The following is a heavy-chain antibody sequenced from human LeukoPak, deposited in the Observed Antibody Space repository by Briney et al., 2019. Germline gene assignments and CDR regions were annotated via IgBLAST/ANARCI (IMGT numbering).Heavy chain of an antibody. V-gene: IGHV4-59*01. J-gene: IGHJ4*02. D-gene: IGHD4-23*01. Sequence: SETLSLTCTVSGGSISTYYWSWIRQPPGKGLDWIGSFYYTGSTNYNPSLRSRVTISLDSSKNQISLRLSSVTAADTAVYYCARGGNALDYWGQGTLVTVSS. CDR3: ARGGNALDY. CDR1: GGSISTYY. CDR2: FYYTGST.